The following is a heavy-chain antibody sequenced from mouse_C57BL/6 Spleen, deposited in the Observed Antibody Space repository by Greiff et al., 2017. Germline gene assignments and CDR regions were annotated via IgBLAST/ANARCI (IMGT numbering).Heavy chain of an antibody. CDR2: ISDGGSYT. Sequence: EVKLMESGGGLVKPGGSLKLSCAASGFTFSSYAMSWVRQTPEKRLEWVATISDGGSYTYYPDNVKGRFTISRDNAKNNLYLQMSHLKADDTAMCYCEGDDFDERGWGQGTTVSVSS. V-gene: IGHV5-4*01. J-gene: IGHJ2*01. D-gene: IGHD2-4*01. CDR1: GFTFSSYA. CDR3: EGDDFDERG.